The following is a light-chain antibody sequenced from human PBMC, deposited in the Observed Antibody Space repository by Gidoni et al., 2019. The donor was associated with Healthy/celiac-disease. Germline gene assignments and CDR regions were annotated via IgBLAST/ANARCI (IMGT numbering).Light chain of an antibody. CDR3: QQYYSYPRT. V-gene: IGKV1-8*01. CDR2: AAS. CDR1: QGISSY. J-gene: IGKJ5*01. Sequence: AIRITQSPSSLSASTGDRVTITCRASQGISSYLAWYQQKPGKAPKLLIYAASTLQSGVPSRFSGSGSGTDFTLTISCLQSEDFATYYCQQYYSYPRTFGQXTRLGIK.